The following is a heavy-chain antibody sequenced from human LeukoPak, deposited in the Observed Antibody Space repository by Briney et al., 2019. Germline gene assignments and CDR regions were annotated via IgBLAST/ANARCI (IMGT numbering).Heavy chain of an antibody. CDR2: IRYDGSNK. CDR3: ANYDRDYYYYYMDV. Sequence: HPGGSLRLSCAASGFTFSSYGMHWVRQAPGKGLEWVAFIRYDGSNKYYADSAKGRFTISRDNSKNTLYLQMNSLRAEDTAVYYCANYDRDYYYYYMDVWGKGTTVTVS. CDR1: GFTFSSYG. J-gene: IGHJ6*03. D-gene: IGHD3-10*02. V-gene: IGHV3-30*02.